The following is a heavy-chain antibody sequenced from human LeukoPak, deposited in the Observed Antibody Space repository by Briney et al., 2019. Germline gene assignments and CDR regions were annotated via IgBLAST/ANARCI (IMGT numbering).Heavy chain of an antibody. CDR3: ARGTGEGYTYGRYYFDY. CDR1: GYTFTSNY. CDR2: INPNSGVT. J-gene: IGHJ4*02. D-gene: IGHD5-18*01. Sequence: GASVKVSCKAFGYTFTSNYMHWVRQAPGQGLEWMGWINPNSGVTDYAQNFQGRVTMTRDTSISTAYVELSRLRSDDTAVYYCARGTGEGYTYGRYYFDYWGQGTLVTVSS. V-gene: IGHV1-2*02.